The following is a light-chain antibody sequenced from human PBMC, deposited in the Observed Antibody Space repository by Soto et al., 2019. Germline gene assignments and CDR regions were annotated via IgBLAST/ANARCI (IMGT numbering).Light chain of an antibody. Sequence: EIALAHSPATVFLSPREIKTLSGRASQSVSIYLGWYQQKPGQAPRLLIYDASKRATVIPARFSGSGSVTDFTLTISSLDPEDFAVYYCHARTFGGGTKVDIK. J-gene: IGKJ4*01. CDR3: HART. CDR2: DAS. V-gene: IGKV3-11*01. CDR1: QSVSIY.